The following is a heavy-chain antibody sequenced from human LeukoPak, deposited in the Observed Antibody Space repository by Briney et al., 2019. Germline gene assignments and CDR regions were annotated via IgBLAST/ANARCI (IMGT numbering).Heavy chain of an antibody. D-gene: IGHD1-26*01. Sequence: GGSLRLSCAASGFTFSSYAMSWVRQAPGKGLEWVAIISYDGSNKYYADSVKGRFTISRDNSKNTLYLQINSLRAEDTAVYYCARDRSDGRYYFDYWGQGTLVTVSS. CDR2: ISYDGSNK. CDR1: GFTFSSYA. V-gene: IGHV3-30-3*01. CDR3: ARDRSDGRYYFDY. J-gene: IGHJ4*02.